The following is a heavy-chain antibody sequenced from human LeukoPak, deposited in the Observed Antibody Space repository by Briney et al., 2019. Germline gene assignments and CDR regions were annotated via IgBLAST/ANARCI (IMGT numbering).Heavy chain of an antibody. Sequence: TSETQTLPCTVSGGSISSYYWSWIRQPPGKGLEWIGYIYYSGSTNYNPSLKSRVTISVDTSKNQFSLKLSSVTAADTAVYYCARTPSGGWFDPWGQGTLAPVSS. J-gene: IGHJ5*02. CDR1: GGSISSYY. V-gene: IGHV4-59*08. CDR3: ARTPSGGWFDP. CDR2: IYYSGST.